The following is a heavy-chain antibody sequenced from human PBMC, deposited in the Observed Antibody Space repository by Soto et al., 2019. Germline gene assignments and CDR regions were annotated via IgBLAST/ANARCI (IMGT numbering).Heavy chain of an antibody. CDR2: ISYDGDNK. CDR1: GFTFRNYA. CDR3: ARPWGQLSTYYYGMDT. J-gene: IGHJ6*02. Sequence: QVQLVESGGGVVQPGRSLTLSCAASGFTFRNYAMHWVRQAPGKGLEWVANISYDGDNKYYTDSVKGPFTISRDNSKNTLYLPMNSLRPEDTAVYYCARPWGQLSTYYYGMDTWGQGTTVTVSS. V-gene: IGHV3-30-3*01. D-gene: IGHD3-16*01.